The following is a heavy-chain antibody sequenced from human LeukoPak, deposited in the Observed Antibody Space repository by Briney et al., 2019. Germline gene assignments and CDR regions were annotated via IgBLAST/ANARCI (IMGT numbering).Heavy chain of an antibody. J-gene: IGHJ4*02. CDR3: ARYVVVPAAPPDY. CDR1: GYSISSGYY. D-gene: IGHD2-2*01. CDR2: IYHSGST. V-gene: IGHV4-38-2*01. Sequence: PSETLSLTCAVSGYSISSGYYWGWIRQPPGEGLEWIGSIYHSGSTYYNPSLKSRVTISVDTSKNQFSLKLSSVTAADTAVYYCARYVVVPAAPPDYWGQGTLVTVSS.